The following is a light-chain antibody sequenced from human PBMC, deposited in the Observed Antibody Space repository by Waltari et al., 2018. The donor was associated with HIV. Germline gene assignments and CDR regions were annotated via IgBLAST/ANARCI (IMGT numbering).Light chain of an antibody. Sequence: EIVLTQSPGTLSLSPGERATLSCRASQSVSSSYLAWYQQKPGQAPRLLIYGASSRATGIPDRFSGSGSGTDFTLTISRLEPEDIAVYYCEKYGSSSFTFGPGTKVDIK. V-gene: IGKV3-20*01. CDR2: GAS. CDR1: QSVSSSY. CDR3: EKYGSSSFT. J-gene: IGKJ3*01.